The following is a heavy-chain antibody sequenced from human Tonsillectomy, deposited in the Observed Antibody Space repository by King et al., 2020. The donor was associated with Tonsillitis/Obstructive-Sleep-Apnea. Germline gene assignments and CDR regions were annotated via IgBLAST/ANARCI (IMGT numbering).Heavy chain of an antibody. CDR2: ISHSGST. J-gene: IGHJ2*01. D-gene: IGHD4-23*01. CDR1: GGSFSGYY. CDR3: AGGVYGGNSDWFFDL. V-gene: IGHV4-34*01. Sequence: VQLQQWGAGLLKPSETLSLTCAVYGGSFSGYYWSWIRQPPGKGLEWIGEISHSGSTSYNPSLESRVTISVDTSKNQFSLKLSSVTAADTAVYYCAGGVYGGNSDWFFDLWGRGTLVTVSS.